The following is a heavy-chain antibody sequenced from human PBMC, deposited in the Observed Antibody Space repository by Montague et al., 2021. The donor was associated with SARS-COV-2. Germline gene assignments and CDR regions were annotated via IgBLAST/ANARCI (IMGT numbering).Heavy chain of an antibody. D-gene: IGHD6-19*01. CDR1: GGSISSYY. CDR2: INHSGST. V-gene: IGHV4-34*01. J-gene: IGHJ4*02. Sequence: SETLSLTCTVSGGSISSYYWSWIRQPAGKRLEWIGEINHSGSTNYSPSLKSRVTISVDTSKNQFSLKLSSVTAADTAVYYCARGSRQWLVRPPHYYYFDYWGQGALVTVSS. CDR3: ARGSRQWLVRPPHYYYFDY.